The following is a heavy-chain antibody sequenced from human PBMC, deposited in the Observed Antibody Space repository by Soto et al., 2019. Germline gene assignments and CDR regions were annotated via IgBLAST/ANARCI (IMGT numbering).Heavy chain of an antibody. CDR1: GLALPGAA. Sequence: SVTGAWTAAGLALPGAAVQWVRQARGQRLEWIGWIVVGGGNTNYAQKFQERVTITRDMSTSTAYMELSSLRSEDTAVYYCAEEVRVEYSYGPATDYWGQGTLVTVSS. V-gene: IGHV1-58*01. D-gene: IGHD5-18*01. CDR2: IVVGGGNT. J-gene: IGHJ4*02. CDR3: AEEVRVEYSYGPATDY.